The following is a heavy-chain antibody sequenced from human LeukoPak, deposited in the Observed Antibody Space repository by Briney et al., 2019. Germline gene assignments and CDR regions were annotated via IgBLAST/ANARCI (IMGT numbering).Heavy chain of an antibody. CDR1: GFTFDDYA. J-gene: IGHJ4*02. D-gene: IGHD1-26*01. CDR2: ISWNSGDI. Sequence: GGSLRLSCAASGFTFDDYAMHWVRQAPGKGLEWVSGISWNSGDICYADSVKGRFTISRDNAKNSLYLQMNSLRAEDTALYYCAKDSGSYSSYFDYWGQGTLVTVSS. V-gene: IGHV3-9*01. CDR3: AKDSGSYSSYFDY.